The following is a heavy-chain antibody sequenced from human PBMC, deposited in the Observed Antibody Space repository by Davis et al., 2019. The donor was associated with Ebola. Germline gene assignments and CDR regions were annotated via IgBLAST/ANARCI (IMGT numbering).Heavy chain of an antibody. CDR2: INYSGST. J-gene: IGHJ4*02. CDR3: ASLPGGLG. V-gene: IGHV4-59*12. CDR1: GGSSSGFY. D-gene: IGHD3/OR15-3a*01. Sequence: MPSETLSPTCDLLGGSSSGFYWSWIPQLPGRGLEWIGSINYSGSTNYNSTLKSRVTISVDTSKNQFSLKLCSVTAADTAVYYCASLPGGLGWGQGTLLTVSS.